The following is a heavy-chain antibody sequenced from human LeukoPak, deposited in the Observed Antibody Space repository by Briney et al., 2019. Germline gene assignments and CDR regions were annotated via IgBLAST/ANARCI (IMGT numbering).Heavy chain of an antibody. CDR2: INSDGSST. Sequence: GGSLRLSCAASGFTFSTYWMHWVRQAPGKGLVWVSHINSDGSSTNYADSVKGRFTISRDNAESTLYLQMNSLRADDTAIYYCVRDGSGYDYWGQGTLVTVSS. V-gene: IGHV3-74*01. J-gene: IGHJ4*02. D-gene: IGHD6-19*01. CDR1: GFTFSTYW. CDR3: VRDGSGYDY.